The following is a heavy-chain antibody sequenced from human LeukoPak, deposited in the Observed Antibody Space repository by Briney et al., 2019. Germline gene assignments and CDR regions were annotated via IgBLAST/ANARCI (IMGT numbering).Heavy chain of an antibody. CDR2: ISGSGGST. CDR3: AKMGQEGRLWLLETYYFDY. V-gene: IGHV3-23*01. J-gene: IGHJ4*02. CDR1: GFTFSSYA. D-gene: IGHD5-18*01. Sequence: GGSLRLSCAASGFTFSSYAMSWVRQAPGKGLEWVSAISGSGGSTYYADSVKGRFTISRDNSKNTLYLQMNSLRAEDTAVYYCAKMGQEGRLWLLETYYFDYWGQGTLVTVSS.